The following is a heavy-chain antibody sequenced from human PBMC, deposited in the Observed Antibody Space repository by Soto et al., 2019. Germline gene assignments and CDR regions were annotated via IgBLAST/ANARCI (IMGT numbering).Heavy chain of an antibody. CDR1: GGTFSVNG. CDR3: ARDRPYAQGRYGMDI. CDR2: IIPMFATA. V-gene: IGHV1-69*06. J-gene: IGHJ6*02. D-gene: IGHD4-17*01. Sequence: QVQLVQSGAEVRKPGVSVKVSCKPSGGTFSVNGVSWVRQAPGQGLEWMGGIIPMFATANYAQKFQGRVTITADKSTGTVYRELSSLRSEDTAVYYCARDRPYAQGRYGMDIWGQGTTVTVS.